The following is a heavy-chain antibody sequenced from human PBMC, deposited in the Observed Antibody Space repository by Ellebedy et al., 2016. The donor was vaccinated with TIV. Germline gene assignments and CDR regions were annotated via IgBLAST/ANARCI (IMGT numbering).Heavy chain of an antibody. CDR3: ANDYYGSGSYSSIFDY. D-gene: IGHD3-10*01. CDR1: GFTFSSYA. V-gene: IGHV3-23*01. J-gene: IGHJ4*02. Sequence: GGSLRLXCAASGFTFSSYAMGWVRQAPGKGLEWVSAISGSGGSTYYADSVKGRFTISRDNSKNTLYLQMNSLRAEDTAVYYCANDYYGSGSYSSIFDYWGQGTLVTVSS. CDR2: ISGSGGST.